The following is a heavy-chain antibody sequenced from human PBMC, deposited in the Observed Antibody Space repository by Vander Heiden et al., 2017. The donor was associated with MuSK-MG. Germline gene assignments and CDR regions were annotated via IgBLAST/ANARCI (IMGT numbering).Heavy chain of an antibody. V-gene: IGHV3-30*02. Sequence: QVQLVESGGGVVQPGGSLRLSCAASGFSFSTYGMHWVRQAPGKGLEWVTFIRYDGDNKRYTDSVKGRFTISRDNSRNTLSLQMNSLRPEDTAMYYCAKDRGLMYANGCTPDYWGRGTLVTVSS. CDR1: GFSFSTYG. D-gene: IGHD3-16*01. J-gene: IGHJ4*02. CDR2: IRYDGDNK. CDR3: AKDRGLMYANGCTPDY.